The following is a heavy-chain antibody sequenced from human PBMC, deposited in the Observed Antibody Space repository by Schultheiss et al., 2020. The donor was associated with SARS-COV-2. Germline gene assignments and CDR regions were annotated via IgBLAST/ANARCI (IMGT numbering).Heavy chain of an antibody. J-gene: IGHJ4*02. CDR1: GFTFNSYV. V-gene: IGHV3-23*01. CDR2: ISSSGGTT. D-gene: IGHD2-15*01. Sequence: GGSLRLSCAASGFTFNSYVMSWVRQAPGKGLEWVSTISSSGGTTYYADSVKGRFAISRDNSKNTLDLQMNSLRAEDTAVYYCARDGVRYCSGGSCYSDYWGQGTLVTVSS. CDR3: ARDGVRYCSGGSCYSDY.